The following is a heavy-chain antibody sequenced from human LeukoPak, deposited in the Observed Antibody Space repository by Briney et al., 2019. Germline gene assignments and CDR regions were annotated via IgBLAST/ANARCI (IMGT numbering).Heavy chain of an antibody. J-gene: IGHJ5*02. V-gene: IGHV4-38-2*02. CDR3: ARDGSYDFWSGYANWFDP. Sequence: KPSETLSLTCIVSGYSISSSYFWGWIRQPPGKGLEWIGEINHSGSTNYNPSLKSRVTISVDTSKNQFSLKLSSVTAADTAVYYCARDGSYDFWSGYANWFDPWGQGTLVTVSS. D-gene: IGHD3-3*01. CDR1: GYSISSSYF. CDR2: INHSGST.